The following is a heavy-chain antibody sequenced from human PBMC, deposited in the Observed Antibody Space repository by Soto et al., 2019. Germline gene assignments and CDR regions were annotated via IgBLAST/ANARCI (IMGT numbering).Heavy chain of an antibody. CDR3: AAVTVTLLGVVSYYGIDL. Sequence: SVKVSCKASGLTFTSSAVQWVRQARGQRLEWIGWIVVGSGNTNYAQKFQERVTITRDMSTSTAYMELSSLRSEDTAVYYCAAVTVTLLGVVSYYGIDLWREGIQVTVSS. CDR2: IVVGSGNT. J-gene: IGHJ6*01. V-gene: IGHV1-58*01. D-gene: IGHD3-3*01. CDR1: GLTFTSSA.